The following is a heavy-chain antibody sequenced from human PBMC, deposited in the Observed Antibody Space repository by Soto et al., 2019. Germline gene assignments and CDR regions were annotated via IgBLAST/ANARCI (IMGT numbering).Heavy chain of an antibody. Sequence: QVQLVQSGAEVKKPGASVKVSCKASGYTFTSYAMHWVLQAPGQRLEWMGWINAGNGNTKYSQKFQGRVTITRDTSASTAYIELSSLRSEDTAVYYCARGGSLYWYFDLWGRGTLVTVSS. CDR2: INAGNGNT. V-gene: IGHV1-3*01. CDR3: ARGGSLYWYFDL. D-gene: IGHD1-26*01. J-gene: IGHJ2*01. CDR1: GYTFTSYA.